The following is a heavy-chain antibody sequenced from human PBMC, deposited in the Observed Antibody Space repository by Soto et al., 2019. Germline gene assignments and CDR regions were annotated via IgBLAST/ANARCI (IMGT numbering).Heavy chain of an antibody. CDR3: ARPLTPLRGTDAFDI. Sequence: ASETLSLTCTVSGGSISSGDYYWSWIRQPPGKGLEWIGVIYYSGITYYNPSLESRLFMSVDTSKNQFSLEVSSVTAADTAVYYCARPLTPLRGTDAFDIWGQGTMVTV. CDR2: IYYSGIT. D-gene: IGHD1-1*01. J-gene: IGHJ3*02. V-gene: IGHV4-30-4*08. CDR1: GGSISSGDYY.